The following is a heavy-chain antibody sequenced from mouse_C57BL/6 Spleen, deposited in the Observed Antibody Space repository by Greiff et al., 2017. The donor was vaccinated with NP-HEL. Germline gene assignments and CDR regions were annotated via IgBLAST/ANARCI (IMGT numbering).Heavy chain of an antibody. CDR3: ARTPQRITTVVATDWYFDV. D-gene: IGHD1-1*01. J-gene: IGHJ1*03. CDR2: INPSTGGT. V-gene: IGHV1-42*01. Sequence: VQLQQSGPELVKPGASVKISCKASGYSFTGYYMNWVKQSPEKSLEWIGEINPSTGGTTYNQKFKAKATLTVDKSSSTAYMQLKSLTSEDSAVYYCARTPQRITTVVATDWYFDVWGTGTTVTVSS. CDR1: GYSFTGYY.